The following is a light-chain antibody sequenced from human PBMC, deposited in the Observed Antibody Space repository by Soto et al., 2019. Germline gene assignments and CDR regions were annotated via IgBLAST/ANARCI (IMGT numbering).Light chain of an antibody. CDR2: SAS. CDR1: QSVKGNS. CDR3: QQHGTSPLT. J-gene: IGKJ4*01. Sequence: EIVLTQSPGTLSLSPGERATLSCRASQSVKGNSLAWYQQKPGQAPRLLISSASNRATGIPDRFSGSGSGTDFTLTISRLEPGDFAVYYCQQHGTSPLTFGGGTKV. V-gene: IGKV3-20*01.